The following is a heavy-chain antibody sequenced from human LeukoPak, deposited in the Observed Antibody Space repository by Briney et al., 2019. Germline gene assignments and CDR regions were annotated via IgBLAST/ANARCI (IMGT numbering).Heavy chain of an antibody. Sequence: SETLSLTCTVSGGSIGDYYWSWIRHPPGKGLEWIGYLYYSRNTNYSPSLKSRVTISADTSKTQVYLKLRSVTAAATAVYYCVRDLWGAGGTQYWGQGILVSVSS. CDR1: GGSIGDYY. CDR3: VRDLWGAGGTQY. J-gene: IGHJ4*02. CDR2: LYYSRNT. D-gene: IGHD2-15*01. V-gene: IGHV4-59*01.